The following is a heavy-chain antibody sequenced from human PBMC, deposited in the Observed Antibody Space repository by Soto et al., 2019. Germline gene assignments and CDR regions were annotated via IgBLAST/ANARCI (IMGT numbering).Heavy chain of an antibody. D-gene: IGHD5-12*01. Sequence: EVPVVESGGGLIQPGGSLRLSCAVSGFTVTINYMSWVRQAPGKGLEWVSVIYTGGTTFYADSVKGRFTISRDTSRNTLYLQMNSLRGEDTAVYYCHGYGHWGQGTLVTVSS. V-gene: IGHV3-53*01. CDR2: IYTGGTT. J-gene: IGHJ4*02. CDR3: HGYGH. CDR1: GFTVTINY.